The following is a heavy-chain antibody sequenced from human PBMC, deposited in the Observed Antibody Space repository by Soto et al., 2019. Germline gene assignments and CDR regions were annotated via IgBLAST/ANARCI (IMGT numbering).Heavy chain of an antibody. CDR2: ISSSSSYI. D-gene: IGHD3-10*01. J-gene: IGHJ5*02. Sequence: GGSLRLSCAASGFTFSSYAMSWVRQAPGKGLEWVSSISSSSSYIYYADSVKGRFTISRDNAKNSLYLQMNSLRAEDTAVYYCARDSILWFGELLLTNWFDPWGQGTLVTVSS. CDR1: GFTFSSYA. V-gene: IGHV3-21*01. CDR3: ARDSILWFGELLLTNWFDP.